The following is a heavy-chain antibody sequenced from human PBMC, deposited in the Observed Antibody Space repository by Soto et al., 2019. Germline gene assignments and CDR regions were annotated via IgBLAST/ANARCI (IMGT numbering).Heavy chain of an antibody. V-gene: IGHV1-3*01. CDR2: INAGNGNT. D-gene: IGHD2-15*01. J-gene: IGHJ4*02. CDR3: ASGYCSGGSCYTSYG. Sequence: QVQLVQSGAEVKKPGASVKVSCKASGYTFTSYAMHWVRQAPGQRLEWMGWINAGNGNTKYSQKFQGRVTITRDTSXXTAYMELSSLRSEDTAVYYCASGYCSGGSCYTSYGWGQGTLVTVSS. CDR1: GYTFTSYA.